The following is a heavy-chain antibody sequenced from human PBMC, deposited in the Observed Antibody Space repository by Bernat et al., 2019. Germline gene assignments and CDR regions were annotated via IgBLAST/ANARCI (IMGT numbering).Heavy chain of an antibody. J-gene: IGHJ6*02. CDR3: AKGEGSWYYYYYGMDV. V-gene: IGHV3-30*18. CDR2: ISYDGSNK. Sequence: QVQLVESGGGVVQLGRSLRLSCAASGYTFSSYGMHWVRQAPGKGLEWVAVISYDGSNKYYADSVKGRFTISRDNSKNTLYLQMNSLRAEDTAVYYCAKGEGSWYYYYYGMDVWGQGTTVTVSS. D-gene: IGHD6-13*01. CDR1: GYTFSSYG.